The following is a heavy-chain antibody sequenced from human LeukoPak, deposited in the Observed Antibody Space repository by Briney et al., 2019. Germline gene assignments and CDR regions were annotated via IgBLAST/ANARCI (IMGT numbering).Heavy chain of an antibody. V-gene: IGHV4-4*07. J-gene: IGHJ3*02. CDR2: IYTSGST. Sequence: SETLSLTCTVSGGSISNYYWSWIRQPPGTGLEGTGRIYTSGSTNYNPSLKSGVTMSVDTSKNQFSLKLSSVTAADTAVYYCARDKSGWLNDDAFDIWGQGTMVTVSS. CDR1: GGSISNYY. D-gene: IGHD6-19*01. CDR3: ARDKSGWLNDDAFDI.